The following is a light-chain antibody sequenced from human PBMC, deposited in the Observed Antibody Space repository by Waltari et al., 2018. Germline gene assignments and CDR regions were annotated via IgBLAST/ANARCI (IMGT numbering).Light chain of an antibody. CDR2: AAS. CDR3: QQYYSYPLT. CDR1: QGISSY. J-gene: IGKJ4*01. V-gene: IGKV1-8*01. Sequence: AIRMTQSPSSFSASPGDRVTITCRASQGISSYLAWYQQKPGKAPKLLIDAASTLQSGVPSRFSGSGSGTDFTLTISCLQSEDFATYYCQQYYSYPLTFGGGTKVEIK.